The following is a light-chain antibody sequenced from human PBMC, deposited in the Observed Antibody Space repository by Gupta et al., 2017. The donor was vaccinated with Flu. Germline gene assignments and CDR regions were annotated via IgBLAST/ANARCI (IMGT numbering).Light chain of an antibody. Sequence: DIQMTQSPPTLSASVGDRVTITCRASQSSDSWLAWYQQKPGKAPKLLIYKASNLESGVPSRFSGSGSGTEFTLTISSLQPDDFATYYCQQYRSYPWTFGQGTTVEIQ. CDR3: QQYRSYPWT. CDR2: KAS. CDR1: QSSDSW. V-gene: IGKV1-5*03. J-gene: IGKJ1*01.